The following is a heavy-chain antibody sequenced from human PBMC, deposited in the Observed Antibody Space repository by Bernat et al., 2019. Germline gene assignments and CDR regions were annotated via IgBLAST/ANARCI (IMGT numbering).Heavy chain of an antibody. D-gene: IGHD4-11*01. V-gene: IGHV3-11*05. Sequence: QVQLVESGGGLVKPGGSLRLSCAASGFTFSDYYMSWICQAPGKGLEWVSYISSSSSYTNYADSVKGRFTISRDNAKNSLYLQMNSLRAEDTAVYYCARVGYSNDPYWFDPWGQGTLVTVSS. CDR1: GFTFSDYY. J-gene: IGHJ5*02. CDR2: ISSSSSYT. CDR3: ARVGYSNDPYWFDP.